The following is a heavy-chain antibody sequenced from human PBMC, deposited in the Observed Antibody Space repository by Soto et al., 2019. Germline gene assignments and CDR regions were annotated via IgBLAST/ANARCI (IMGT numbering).Heavy chain of an antibody. V-gene: IGHV4-59*08. CDR3: ARHVNLPLAGTGFDS. D-gene: IGHD6-19*01. CDR1: GESLNYYY. Sequence: SETLSLICAVYGESLNYYYWSWIRQAPGKGLEWIGDFYHIGSTHYNPSVKSRVTMSVDMSREQFSPKLSSVTAADTADYYCARHVNLPLAGTGFDSCGRGTLVTVSS. CDR2: FYHIGST. J-gene: IGHJ4*02.